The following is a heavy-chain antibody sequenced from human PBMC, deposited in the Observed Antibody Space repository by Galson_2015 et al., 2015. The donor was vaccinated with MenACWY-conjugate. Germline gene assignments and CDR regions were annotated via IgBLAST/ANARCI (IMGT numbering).Heavy chain of an antibody. CDR3: ARGHYGMDV. J-gene: IGHJ6*02. CDR2: IKKDGSEK. Sequence: SLRLSWAASGFTFRNYWMKWGRPAPGKGLEWVGRIKKDGSEKYYVDSVKGRFTISRDNAKNSLYLEMNSLRVEDTAVYSCARGHYGMDVWGQGTTVTASS. CDR1: GFTFRNYW. V-gene: IGHV3-7*05.